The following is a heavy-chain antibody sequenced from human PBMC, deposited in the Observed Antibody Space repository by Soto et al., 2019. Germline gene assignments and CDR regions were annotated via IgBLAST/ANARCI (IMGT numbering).Heavy chain of an antibody. D-gene: IGHD6-6*01. CDR2: IIPIFGTA. J-gene: IGHJ5*02. V-gene: IGHV1-69*06. CDR1: GGTFSSHA. CDR3: ARAGIAARANWFDP. Sequence: SVKVSCKASGGTFSSHAISWVRQAPGQGLEWMGGIIPIFGTANYAQKFQGRVTITADKSTSTAYMELSSLRSEDTAVYYCARAGIAARANWFDPWGQGTRVTVSS.